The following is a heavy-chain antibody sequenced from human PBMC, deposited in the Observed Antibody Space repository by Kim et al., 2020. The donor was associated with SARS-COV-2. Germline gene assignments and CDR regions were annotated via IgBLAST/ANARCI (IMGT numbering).Heavy chain of an antibody. Sequence: TADTDSVKGRFTISRDNAKNTLYLQMNSLRAEDTAVYYCVRGGYTYYMDVWGRGTTVTVSS. V-gene: IGHV3-74*01. J-gene: IGHJ6*03. CDR3: VRGGYTYYMDV. CDR2: T. D-gene: IGHD5-12*01.